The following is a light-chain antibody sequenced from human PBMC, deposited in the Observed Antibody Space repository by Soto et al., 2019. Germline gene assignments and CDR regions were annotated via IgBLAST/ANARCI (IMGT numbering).Light chain of an antibody. CDR1: QDITNY. CDR2: DAT. V-gene: IGKV1-33*01. Sequence: DIQMTQSPSSLSASVGDRVTITCRASQDITNYLSWYQQRPGKAPQLLIYDATNLEAGVASRFRGIGYTTAFTLTISSLQPEDAATYVGQQYRTLPLTFGGGTKVEIK. CDR3: QQYRTLPLT. J-gene: IGKJ4*01.